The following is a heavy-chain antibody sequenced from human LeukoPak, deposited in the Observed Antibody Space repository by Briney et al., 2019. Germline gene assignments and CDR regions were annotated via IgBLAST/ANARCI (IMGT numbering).Heavy chain of an antibody. CDR3: AKEYTGTFSPFPSYFDN. CDR1: GFTVSSNY. Sequence: GGSLRLSCAASGFTVSSNYMSWVRQAPGKGLEWVSVIYSGGTTYYADSVKGKFTISRDNSKNTLYLQMNSLRAEDTAVYYCAKEYTGTFSPFPSYFDNWGQGTLVTVSS. V-gene: IGHV3-66*01. J-gene: IGHJ4*02. D-gene: IGHD1-26*01. CDR2: IYSGGTT.